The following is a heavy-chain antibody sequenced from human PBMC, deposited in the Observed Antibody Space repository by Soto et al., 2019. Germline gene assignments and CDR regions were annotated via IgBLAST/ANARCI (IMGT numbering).Heavy chain of an antibody. CDR1: GGSISSSSYY. V-gene: IGHV4-39*01. CDR2: IYYSGST. D-gene: IGHD6-13*01. CDR3: ARRVGRARFDY. J-gene: IGHJ4*02. Sequence: KPSETLSLTCTVSGGSISSSSYYWGWIRQPPGKGLEWIGSIYYSGSTYYNPSLKSRVTISVDTSKNQFSLKLSSVTAADTAVYYCARRVGRARFDYWGQGTLVTVSS.